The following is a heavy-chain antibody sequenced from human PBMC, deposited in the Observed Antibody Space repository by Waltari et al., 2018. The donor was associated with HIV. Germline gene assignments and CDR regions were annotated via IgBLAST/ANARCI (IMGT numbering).Heavy chain of an antibody. CDR1: GYLFTNFG. J-gene: IGHJ3*02. CDR2: ISNYNGNT. Sequence: QGHLVQSGAEMRQPGASVQVSCEASGYLFTNFGISWVRQAPGQGLEWMGRISNYNGNTNSAQKFRGRVTMTTDPSVSTAYMELRTLKSDDTATYYCAREGTFDIWGQGTMVTVSS. CDR3: AREGTFDI. V-gene: IGHV1-18*01.